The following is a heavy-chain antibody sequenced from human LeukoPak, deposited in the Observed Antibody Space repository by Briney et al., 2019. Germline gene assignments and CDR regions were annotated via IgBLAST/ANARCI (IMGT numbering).Heavy chain of an antibody. V-gene: IGHV3-49*04. D-gene: IGHD5-12*01. Sequence: GGSLRLSCTASEFTFGDYAISWVRQAPGKGLEWLGFIRSKDNDGTTDYAASVKGRFIISRDDSKSVAYLEMNDVKIEDTAVYYCTRDRWGGGYISRGIDVWGKGTTVTISS. CDR2: IRSKDNDGTT. CDR3: TRDRWGGGYISRGIDV. J-gene: IGHJ6*04. CDR1: EFTFGDYA.